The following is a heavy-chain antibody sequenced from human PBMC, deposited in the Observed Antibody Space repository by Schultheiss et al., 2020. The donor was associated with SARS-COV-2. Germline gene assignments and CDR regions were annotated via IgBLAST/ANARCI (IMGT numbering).Heavy chain of an antibody. CDR1: GFTFSSYS. CDR2: ISSSSSYI. Sequence: GESLKISCAASGFTFSSYSMNWVRQAPGKGLEWVSSISSSSSYIYYADSVKGRFTISRDNAKNTLYLQMNSLKTEDTAVYYCAKTGYGDYDWFDPWGQGTLVTVSS. CDR3: AKTGYGDYDWFDP. J-gene: IGHJ5*02. D-gene: IGHD4-17*01. V-gene: IGHV3-21*04.